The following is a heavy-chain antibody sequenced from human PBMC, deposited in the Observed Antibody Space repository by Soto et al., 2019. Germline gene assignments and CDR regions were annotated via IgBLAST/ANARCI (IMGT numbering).Heavy chain of an antibody. V-gene: IGHV5-10-1*01. Sequence: GESLKISCKGSGYSFTSYWISWVRQMPGKGLEWMGRIDPSDSYTNYSPSFQGHVTISADKSISTAYLQWSSLKASDTAMYYCARRSRQRLDGWWFDPWGQGTLVTVSS. CDR3: ARRSRQRLDGWWFDP. CDR2: IDPSDSYT. CDR1: GYSFTSYW. D-gene: IGHD6-25*01. J-gene: IGHJ5*02.